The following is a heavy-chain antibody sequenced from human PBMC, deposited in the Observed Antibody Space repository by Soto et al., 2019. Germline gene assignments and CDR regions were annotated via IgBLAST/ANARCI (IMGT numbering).Heavy chain of an antibody. J-gene: IGHJ6*03. CDR1: GFTVSSNY. CDR3: ASPSGYGDYYYYYYYYMDV. V-gene: IGHV3-66*01. Sequence: GGSLRLSCAASGFTVSSNYMSWVRQAPGKGLEWVSVIYSGGSTYYADSVKGRFTISRDNSKNTLYLQMNSLRAEDTAVYYCASPSGYGDYYYYYYYYMDVWGKGTTVTVSS. CDR2: IYSGGST. D-gene: IGHD4-17*01.